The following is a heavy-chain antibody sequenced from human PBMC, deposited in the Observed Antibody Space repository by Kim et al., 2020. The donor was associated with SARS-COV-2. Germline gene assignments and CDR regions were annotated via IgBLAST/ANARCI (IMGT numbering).Heavy chain of an antibody. V-gene: IGHV3-7*01. D-gene: IGHD1-26*01. CDR1: GFTFSRYY. Sequence: GGSLRLSCAASGFTFSRYYLSWVRQAPGKGLECVAKLNEDGSDKYYVDSVKGRFTISRDNAKNSLSLQMNSLRAEDTAVYYCARGGWTSVDYWGQGTLV. J-gene: IGHJ4*02. CDR2: LNEDGSDK. CDR3: ARGGWTSVDY.